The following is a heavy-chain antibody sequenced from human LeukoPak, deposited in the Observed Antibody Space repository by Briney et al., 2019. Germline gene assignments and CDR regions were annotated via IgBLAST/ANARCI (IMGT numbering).Heavy chain of an antibody. CDR2: IFHTGSA. CDR3: ARDARWLTPDCSGIILYEAYFDY. V-gene: IGHV4-38-2*02. J-gene: IGHJ4*02. D-gene: IGHD2-15*01. Sequence: NSSETLSLTCAVSGYSISSGYQRAWIRQPPGKTLEWIGSIFHTGSAHYKPSLQSRVTISVDTSTNHLSLQLNTVTAADTAVYYSARDARWLTPDCSGIILYEAYFDYWGQGILVTVSS. CDR1: GYSISSGYQ.